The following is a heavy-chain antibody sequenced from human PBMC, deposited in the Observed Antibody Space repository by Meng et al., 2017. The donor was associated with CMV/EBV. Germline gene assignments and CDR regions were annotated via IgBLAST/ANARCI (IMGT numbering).Heavy chain of an antibody. CDR2: INSDGSST. Sequence: CLCLACAVSRFTFSSYWIHWVRQAPGKGLVWVSRINSDGSSTSYADSVKGRFTISRDNAKHTLYLQMNSLRAEDTAVYYCARDKVGSGSYYFDAFDIWGQGTMVT. D-gene: IGHD3-10*01. V-gene: IGHV3-74*01. CDR1: RFTFSSYW. CDR3: ARDKVGSGSYYFDAFDI. J-gene: IGHJ3*02.